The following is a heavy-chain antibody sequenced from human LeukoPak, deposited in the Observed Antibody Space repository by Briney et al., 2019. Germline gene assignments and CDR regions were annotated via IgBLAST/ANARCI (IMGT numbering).Heavy chain of an antibody. Sequence: ASVKVSCKASGYTFTSYGISWVRQAPGQGLEWMGWISAYNGNTNYAQKIQGRVTMTTDTSTSTAYMELRSLRSDDTAVYYYARYWNYCSGGSCRPYYFDYWGQGTLVTVSS. CDR1: GYTFTSYG. V-gene: IGHV1-18*01. CDR2: ISAYNGNT. J-gene: IGHJ4*02. CDR3: ARYWNYCSGGSCRPYYFDY. D-gene: IGHD2-15*01.